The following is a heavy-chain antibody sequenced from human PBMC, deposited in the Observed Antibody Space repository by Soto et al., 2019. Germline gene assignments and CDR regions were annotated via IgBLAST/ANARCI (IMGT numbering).Heavy chain of an antibody. J-gene: IGHJ4*02. CDR1: GGTFSSYA. V-gene: IGHV1-69*13. CDR2: VIPIFGTA. CDR3: ARGGVVLNYYFDY. D-gene: IGHD2-15*01. Sequence: ASVKVSCKASGGTFSSYAISWVRQAPGQGLEWMGGVIPIFGTANYAQKFQGRVTITADESTSTAYMELSSLRSEDTAVYYCARGGVVLNYYFDYWGQGTLVTVSS.